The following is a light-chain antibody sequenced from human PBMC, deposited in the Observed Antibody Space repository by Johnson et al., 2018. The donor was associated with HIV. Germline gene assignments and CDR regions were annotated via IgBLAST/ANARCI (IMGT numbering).Light chain of an antibody. V-gene: IGLV1-51*01. CDR1: SSNIGNNY. J-gene: IGLJ1*01. CDR3: GTWDSSLSAGV. CDR2: DNN. Sequence: QSVLTQPPSVSAAPGQKVTISCSGSSSNIGNNYVSWYQQLPGTAPKLLIYDNNKRPPGIPDRFSGSKSVTSATLGYTGLQSGDEADYYCGTWDSSLSAGVFGTGTKVTVL.